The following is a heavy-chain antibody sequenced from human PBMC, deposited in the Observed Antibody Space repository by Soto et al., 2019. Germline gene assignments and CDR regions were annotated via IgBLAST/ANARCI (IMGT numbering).Heavy chain of an antibody. V-gene: IGHV3-64D*06. J-gene: IGHJ5*02. CDR1: GFTFSSYA. Sequence: GGSLRLSCSASGFTFSSYAMHWVRQSPGKGLEYVSAISSNGGSTYYADSVKGRFTISRDNSKNTLYLQMSSLRAEDTAVYYCVRVVVAATRWFDPWGQGTLVTVSS. CDR3: VRVVVAATRWFDP. D-gene: IGHD2-15*01. CDR2: ISSNGGST.